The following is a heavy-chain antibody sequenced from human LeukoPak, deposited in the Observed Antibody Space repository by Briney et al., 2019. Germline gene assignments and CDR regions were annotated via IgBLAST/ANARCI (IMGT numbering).Heavy chain of an antibody. J-gene: IGHJ4*02. CDR2: INPSGGST. D-gene: IGHD6-13*01. V-gene: IGHV1-46*01. Sequence: ASVKVSCKASGYTFTSYYMHWVRQAPGQGLEWMGIINPSGGSTSYAQKFQGRVTMTRDTSTSTVYTELSSLRSEDTAVYYCARDITRRSSIAAAGTLDYWGQGTLVTVSS. CDR3: ARDITRRSSIAAAGTLDY. CDR1: GYTFTSYY.